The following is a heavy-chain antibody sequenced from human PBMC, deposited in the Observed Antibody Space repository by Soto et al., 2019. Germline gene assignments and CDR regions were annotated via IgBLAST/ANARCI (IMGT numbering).Heavy chain of an antibody. Sequence: LSLTCAVYGGSFSGYYWSWIRQPPGKGLEWIGEINHSGSTNYNPSLKSRVTISVDTSKNQFSLKLSSVTAADTAVYYCARSDRDSSGYYPFDYWGQGTLVTVSS. J-gene: IGHJ4*02. CDR3: ARSDRDSSGYYPFDY. V-gene: IGHV4-34*01. CDR1: GGSFSGYY. D-gene: IGHD3-22*01. CDR2: INHSGST.